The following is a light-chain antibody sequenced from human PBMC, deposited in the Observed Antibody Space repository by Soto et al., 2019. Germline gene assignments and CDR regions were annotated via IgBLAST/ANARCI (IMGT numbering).Light chain of an antibody. Sequence: HSVLTQPPSASGTPGQRVTISCSGSSSNIGRNAVNWYQQFPGTAPRLLIYSNNQRPSGVPDRFSASKSGASASLAVGGLQSEDEADYYCVAWDDSLNGPLFGGGTKLTVL. CDR2: SNN. V-gene: IGLV1-44*01. CDR1: SSNIGRNA. J-gene: IGLJ3*02. CDR3: VAWDDSLNGPL.